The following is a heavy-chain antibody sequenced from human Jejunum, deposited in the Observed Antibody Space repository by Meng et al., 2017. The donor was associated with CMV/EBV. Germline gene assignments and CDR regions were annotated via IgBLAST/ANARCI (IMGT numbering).Heavy chain of an antibody. D-gene: IGHD3-22*01. Sequence: SGFSLSHHYMDWVRQAPGKGLEWVGRSRDKANSYTTEYAASVKGRFTISRDESKNSLYLQMNSLETEDTADYYCARVIYDSGNYYSDCWGQGTLVTVSS. CDR3: ARVIYDSGNYYSDC. CDR1: GFSLSHHY. V-gene: IGHV3-72*01. CDR2: SRDKANSYTT. J-gene: IGHJ4*02.